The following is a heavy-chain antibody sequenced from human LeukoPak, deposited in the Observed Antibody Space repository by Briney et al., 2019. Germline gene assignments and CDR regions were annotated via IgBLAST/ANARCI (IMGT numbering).Heavy chain of an antibody. CDR1: GYTFTGYY. D-gene: IGHD5-18*01. J-gene: IGHJ5*02. V-gene: IGHV1-2*02. CDR3: ARDTADHYNWLDP. Sequence: ASVKVSCKASGYTFTGYYIHWLRQAPGQGLEWMGWINPDSGGTNYAQKFQGRVTMTRETSITTAYMELSRLTSDDTAVYYCARDTADHYNWLDPWGQGTLVTVSS. CDR2: INPDSGGT.